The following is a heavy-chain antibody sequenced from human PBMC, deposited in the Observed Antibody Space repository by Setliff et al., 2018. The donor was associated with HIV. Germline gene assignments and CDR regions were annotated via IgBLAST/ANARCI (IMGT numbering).Heavy chain of an antibody. CDR1: GGFLSRSTYY. CDR2: LSSNGNT. Sequence: PSETLSLTCTVSGGFLSRSTYYWGWIRQPPGKGLEWIGALSSNGNTYYNPSLKSRVTLSIDSSKNLFSLKLNSLTAADTAVYYCARRPIKGYGPFDSWGPGTLVTVSS. V-gene: IGHV4-39*01. CDR3: ARRPIKGYGPFDS. J-gene: IGHJ4*02. D-gene: IGHD2-15*01.